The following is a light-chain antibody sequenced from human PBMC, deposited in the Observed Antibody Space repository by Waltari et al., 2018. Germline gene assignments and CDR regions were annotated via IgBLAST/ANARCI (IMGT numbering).Light chain of an antibody. CDR2: EDN. CDR3: QTWDSSSDDYV. CDR1: KLGNKY. V-gene: IGLV3-1*01. Sequence: SLDLTQPPSVSVSPGQTANITCSGDKLGNKYTSWYQQRPGTPPVLVIYEDNKRPSGIPELCSGSNSGNTATLTISGTQGMEEADYYWQTWDSSSDDYVFGTGTQVTVL. J-gene: IGLJ1*01.